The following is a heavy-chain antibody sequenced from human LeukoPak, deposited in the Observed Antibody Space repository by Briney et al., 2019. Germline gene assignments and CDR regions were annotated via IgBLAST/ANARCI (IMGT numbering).Heavy chain of an antibody. V-gene: IGHV3-30*04. CDR1: GFTFSGSS. D-gene: IGHD3-10*01. Sequence: GGSLRLSCAASGFTFSGSSMHWVRQAPGKGLEWAAVISYDGSNKYYADSVKGRFTISRDNSKNTLYLQMNSLRAEDTAVYYCARFYGSGEYDYFDYWGQGTLVTVSS. J-gene: IGHJ4*02. CDR3: ARFYGSGEYDYFDY. CDR2: ISYDGSNK.